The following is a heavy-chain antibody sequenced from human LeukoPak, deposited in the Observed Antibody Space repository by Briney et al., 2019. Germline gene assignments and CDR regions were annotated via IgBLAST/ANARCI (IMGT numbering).Heavy chain of an antibody. D-gene: IGHD2-2*01. CDR1: GFTFSSYW. CDR3: ATDLQPFDY. J-gene: IGHJ4*02. V-gene: IGHV3-7*04. CDR2: IKQDGSEK. Sequence: GGSLRLSCAASGFTFSSYWMSWVRQAPGKGLEWVANIKQDGSEKYYVDSVKGRFTISRDNANNTLYLQMNTLRAEDTAVYYCATDLQPFDYWGQGTLVTVSS.